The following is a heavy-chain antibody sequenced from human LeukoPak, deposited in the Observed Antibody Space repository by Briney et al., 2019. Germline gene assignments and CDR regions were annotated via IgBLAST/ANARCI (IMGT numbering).Heavy chain of an antibody. V-gene: IGHV1-69*13. CDR3: ARSMTTLVGGRGEDY. CDR1: GGTFSGYA. CDR2: IIPIFGTA. J-gene: IGHJ4*02. D-gene: IGHD4-11*01. Sequence: ASVKVSCKASGGTFSGYAISWVRQAPGQGLEWMGGIIPIFGTANYAQKFQGRVTITADESTSTAYMELSSLRSEDTAVYYCARSMTTLVGGRGEDYWGQGTLVTVSS.